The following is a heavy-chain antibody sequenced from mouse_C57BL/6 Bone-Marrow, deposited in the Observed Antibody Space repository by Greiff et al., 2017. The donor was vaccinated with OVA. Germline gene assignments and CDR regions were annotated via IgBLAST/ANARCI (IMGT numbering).Heavy chain of an antibody. CDR1: GFTFSSYG. D-gene: IGHD1-1*01. CDR3: ALYGSSPEY. Sequence: EVKLMESGGDLVKPGGSLKLSCAASGFTFSSYGMSWVRQTPDKRLEWVATISSGGSYTYYPDSVKGRFTISREYAKNTLYLQMSRLKSEDTAMYYCALYGSSPEYWGQGTTLTVSS. V-gene: IGHV5-6*01. CDR2: ISSGGSYT. J-gene: IGHJ2*01.